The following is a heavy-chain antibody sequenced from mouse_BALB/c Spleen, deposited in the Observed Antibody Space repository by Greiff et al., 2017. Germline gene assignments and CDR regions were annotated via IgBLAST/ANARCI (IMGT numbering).Heavy chain of an antibody. J-gene: IGHJ3*01. D-gene: IGHD1-1*01. CDR3: AREGNYYGSSYRFAY. V-gene: IGHV3-6*02. CDR2: ISYDGSN. CDR1: GYSITSGYY. Sequence: EVKLQESGPGLVKPSQSLSLTCSVTGYSITSGYYWNWIRQFPGNKLEWMGYISYDGSNNYNPSLKNRISITRDTSKNQFFLKLNSVTTEDTATYYCAREGNYYGSSYRFAYWGQGTLVTVSA.